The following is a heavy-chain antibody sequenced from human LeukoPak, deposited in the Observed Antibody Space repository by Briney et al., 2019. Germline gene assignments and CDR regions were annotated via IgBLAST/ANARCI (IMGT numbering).Heavy chain of an antibody. J-gene: IGHJ4*02. V-gene: IGHV3-30*18. CDR3: AKDLGCSSTSCYVFPNYFDY. CDR1: GFTFSSYG. Sequence: TGGSLRLSCAASGFTFSSYGMHWVRQAPGKGLEWVAVISYDGSNKYYADSVKGRFTISRDNSKNTLYLQMNSLRAEDTAVYYCAKDLGCSSTSCYVFPNYFDYWGQGTLVTVSS. CDR2: ISYDGSNK. D-gene: IGHD2-2*01.